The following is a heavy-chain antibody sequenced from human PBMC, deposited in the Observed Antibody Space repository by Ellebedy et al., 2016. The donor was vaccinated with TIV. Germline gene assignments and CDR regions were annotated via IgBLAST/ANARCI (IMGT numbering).Heavy chain of an antibody. CDR1: GGSISSYY. J-gene: IGHJ6*03. CDR2: IYYSGST. CDR3: ARGRRVYMDV. V-gene: IGHV4-59*01. D-gene: IGHD4-17*01. Sequence: SETLSLTXTVSGGSISSYYWSWIRQPPGKGLEWIGYIYYSGSTNYNPSLKSRVTISVDTSKNQFSLKLSSVTAADTAVYYCARGRRVYMDVWGKGTTVTVSS.